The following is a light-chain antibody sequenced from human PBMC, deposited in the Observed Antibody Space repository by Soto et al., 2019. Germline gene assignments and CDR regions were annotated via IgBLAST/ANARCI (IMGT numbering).Light chain of an antibody. CDR2: GAS. CDR3: QQRSNA. Sequence: EIVLTQSPDTLSLSPGERATLSCRASQSVVTYLVWYQQKPGQAPRLLIYGASTRATGIPARFSGSGSGTDFTLSIRSQDLEDFACYYCQQRSNAFGQGTKLEIK. CDR1: QSVVTY. J-gene: IGKJ2*01. V-gene: IGKV3-11*01.